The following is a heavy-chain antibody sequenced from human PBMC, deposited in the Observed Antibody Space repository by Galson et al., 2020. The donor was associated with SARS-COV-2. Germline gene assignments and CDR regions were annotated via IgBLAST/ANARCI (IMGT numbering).Heavy chain of an antibody. V-gene: IGHV3-30-3*01. Sequence: GGSLRLSCAASGFTFSSYAMPWVRQAPGKGLEWVAVISYDGSNKYYADSVKGRFTISRDNSKNTLYLQMNSLRAEDTAGYYCARPRFSGWYLNAFDIWGQGTMVTVSS. CDR1: GFTFSSYA. CDR2: ISYDGSNK. J-gene: IGHJ3*02. CDR3: ARPRFSGWYLNAFDI. D-gene: IGHD6-19*01.